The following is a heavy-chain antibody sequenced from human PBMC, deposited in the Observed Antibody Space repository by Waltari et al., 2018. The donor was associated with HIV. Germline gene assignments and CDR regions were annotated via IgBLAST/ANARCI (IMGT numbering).Heavy chain of an antibody. V-gene: IGHV5-51*01. J-gene: IGHJ6*02. CDR1: GYNFAEHW. D-gene: IGHD2-15*01. CDR2: IYPADADT. Sequence: EVRLVQSGAEVRKPGESLEISCEAFGYNFAEHWIGWVRQMPGRGLEWMGSIYPADADTRDSPSFRGRVTISADKFSSTAYLQWRSLEASDTATYYCARPDMTYGRDVWGQGTTVTVSS. CDR3: ARPDMTYGRDV.